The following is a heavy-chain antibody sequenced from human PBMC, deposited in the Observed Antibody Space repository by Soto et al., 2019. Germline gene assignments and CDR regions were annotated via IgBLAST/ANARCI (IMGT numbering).Heavy chain of an antibody. D-gene: IGHD2-15*01. Sequence: ASVKVSCKASGYTFTSYGISWVRQAPGQGLEWMGWISAYNGNTNYAQKLQGRVTMTTDTSTSTAYMELRSLRSDDTAVYYCAGSPLGYCSGGSCYFVQHWFDPWGQGTLVTVSS. J-gene: IGHJ5*02. CDR3: AGSPLGYCSGGSCYFVQHWFDP. CDR2: ISAYNGNT. CDR1: GYTFTSYG. V-gene: IGHV1-18*01.